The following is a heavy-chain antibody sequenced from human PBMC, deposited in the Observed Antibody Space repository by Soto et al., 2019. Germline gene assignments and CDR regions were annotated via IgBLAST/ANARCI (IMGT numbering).Heavy chain of an antibody. D-gene: IGHD3-10*01. Sequence: QVPLVQSGAEVKKPGASVKVSCKASGYTFTSYAMHWVRQAPGQRLEWMGWINAGNGNTKYSQKFQGRVTITRDTSASTAYMELSSLRSEDTAVYYCARVAMVRGVIPPYYYYYYMDVWGKGTTVTVSS. CDR2: INAGNGNT. V-gene: IGHV1-3*01. CDR3: ARVAMVRGVIPPYYYYYYMDV. J-gene: IGHJ6*03. CDR1: GYTFTSYA.